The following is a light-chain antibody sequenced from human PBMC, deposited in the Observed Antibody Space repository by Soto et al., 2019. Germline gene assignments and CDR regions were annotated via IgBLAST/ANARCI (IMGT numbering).Light chain of an antibody. Sequence: QAVVTQPPSASGSPGQSVTISCTGTSSDVGGYNYVSWYQQHPGKAPKLMVYEVNKRPSGVPDRFSGSKSGNTASLTVSGLQAEDEADYYCTSYAGSETVVIGGGTKHTVL. V-gene: IGLV2-8*01. CDR1: SSDVGGYNY. J-gene: IGLJ3*02. CDR3: TSYAGSETVV. CDR2: EVN.